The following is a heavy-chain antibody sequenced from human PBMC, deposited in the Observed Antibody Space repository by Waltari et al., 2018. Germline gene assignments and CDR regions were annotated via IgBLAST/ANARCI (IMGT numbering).Heavy chain of an antibody. CDR2: INHSGST. V-gene: IGHV4-34*01. J-gene: IGHJ6*03. Sequence: QVQLQQWGAGLLKPSETLSLTCAVYGGSFSGYYWSWIRQPPGKGLEWIGEINHSGSTNYNPSLKSRVTISVDTSKNQFSLKLSSVTAADTAVYYCARGVRPPWVGATYYYYYYYMDVWGKGTTVTISS. CDR1: GGSFSGYY. D-gene: IGHD1-26*01. CDR3: ARGVRPPWVGATYYYYYYYMDV.